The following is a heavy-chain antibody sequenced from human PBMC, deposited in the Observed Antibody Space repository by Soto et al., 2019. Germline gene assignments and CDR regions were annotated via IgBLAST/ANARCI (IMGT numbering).Heavy chain of an antibody. J-gene: IGHJ6*02. CDR1: GDSVSSNSAA. D-gene: IGHD2-15*01. Sequence: SQTLSLTCAISGDSVSSNSAAWNWIRQSPSRGLEWLGRTYYRSKWYNDYAVSVKSRITINPDTSKNQFSLQLNSVTPEETAVYYCARDYCSGGSCYPNYYYYYGMDVWGQGTTVTVSS. CDR3: ARDYCSGGSCYPNYYYYYGMDV. V-gene: IGHV6-1*01. CDR2: TYYRSKWYN.